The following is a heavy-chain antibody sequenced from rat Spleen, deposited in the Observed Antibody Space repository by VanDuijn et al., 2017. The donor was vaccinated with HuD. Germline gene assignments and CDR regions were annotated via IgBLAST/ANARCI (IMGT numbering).Heavy chain of an antibody. CDR3: VSEFGDY. CDR2: IKAKSYNYAT. J-gene: IGHJ2*01. D-gene: IGHD4-3*01. V-gene: IGHV6-6*01. Sequence: EVQVLESGGGLVQPGNSLKLSCATSGLTFSTAWMYWYRQFPEKRLEWVARIKAKSYNYATDYTESVKGRFTISRDDSKSSIYLQMNNLKEADTAIYYCVSEFGDYWGQGVLVTVSS. CDR1: GLTFSTAW.